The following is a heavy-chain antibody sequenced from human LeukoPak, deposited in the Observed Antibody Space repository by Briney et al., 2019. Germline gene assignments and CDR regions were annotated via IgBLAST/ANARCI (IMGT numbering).Heavy chain of an antibody. J-gene: IGHJ3*02. Sequence: ASVKVSCKASGYSFTSYGISWVRQAPGQGLEWMAWISAYNGNTNYAQKLQGRVTMTTDTSTSTAYMELRSLRSDDTAVYYCARDRPYYYGSAPWASDIWGQGTMVTVFS. V-gene: IGHV1-18*01. CDR2: ISAYNGNT. CDR3: ARDRPYYYGSAPWASDI. D-gene: IGHD3-10*01. CDR1: GYSFTSYG.